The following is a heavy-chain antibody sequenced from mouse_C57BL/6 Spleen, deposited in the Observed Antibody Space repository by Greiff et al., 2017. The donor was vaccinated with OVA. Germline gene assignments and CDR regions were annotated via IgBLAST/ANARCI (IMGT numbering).Heavy chain of an antibody. Sequence: EAGGGLVQPNGSLTLSCAASGFRFNTYAMNWVRQAPGKGLEWVARISSKSNNYATYYADSVKDRFTISRDDSESMLYLQMNNLKTEDTAMYYSGRSHWYFDVWGTGTTVTVSS. CDR2: ISSKSNNYAT. J-gene: IGHJ1*03. CDR1: GFRFNTYA. CDR3: GRSHWYFDV. V-gene: IGHV10-1*01.